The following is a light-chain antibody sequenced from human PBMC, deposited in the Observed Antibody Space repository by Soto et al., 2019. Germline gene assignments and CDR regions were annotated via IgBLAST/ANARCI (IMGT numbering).Light chain of an antibody. J-gene: IGLJ2*01. Sequence: QSALTQPASVSGPLGQSITISCSGSKNDVGSSDFVSWFQQSPGKPPKLIVYDVRLRPSGVSDRFSGSKTGNTASLTISGLQPDDEADYYCASYTMTTSVVFGGGTKVTVL. CDR3: ASYTMTTSVV. CDR1: KNDVGSSDF. V-gene: IGLV2-14*03. CDR2: DVR.